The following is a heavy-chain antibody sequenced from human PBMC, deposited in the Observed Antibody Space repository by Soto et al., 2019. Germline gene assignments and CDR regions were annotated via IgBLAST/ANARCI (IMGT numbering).Heavy chain of an antibody. CDR1: GYTFTSNS. CDR3: AAGDSSDTGDH. J-gene: IGHJ4*02. Sequence: QVQLVQSGAEVKKPGASVKVSCKASGYTFTSNSIGWVRQAPGQGLEWMGWINVYNGNTKYAQQLQGRVTISVDEPTATSYMEMSSLRSEDTAVYYCAAGDSSDTGDHWGQGTLVTVSS. V-gene: IGHV1-18*04. CDR2: INVYNGNT. D-gene: IGHD5-18*01.